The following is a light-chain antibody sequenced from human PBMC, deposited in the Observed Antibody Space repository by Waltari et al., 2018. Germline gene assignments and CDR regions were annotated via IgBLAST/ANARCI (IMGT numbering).Light chain of an antibody. CDR3: QQYGSSPVT. V-gene: IGKV3-20*01. CDR1: QSVSSSY. J-gene: IGKJ2*01. Sequence: EIVLTQSPGTLSLSPGERATLSCRASQSVSSSYLAWYQQKPGQAPRLLIYGASSRATGIPDRFSGSGSGTDFTLTIGRLEPEDFAVYYCQQYGSSPVTFGQGTKLEIK. CDR2: GAS.